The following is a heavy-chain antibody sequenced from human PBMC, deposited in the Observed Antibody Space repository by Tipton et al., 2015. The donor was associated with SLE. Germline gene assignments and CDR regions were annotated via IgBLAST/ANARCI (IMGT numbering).Heavy chain of an antibody. CDR2: ISYDGSNK. D-gene: IGHD3-9*01. J-gene: IGHJ2*01. V-gene: IGHV3-30*03. Sequence: SLRLSCAASGFTFSSYGMHWVRQAPGKGLEWVAVISYDGSNKYYADSVKGRFTISRDNAKNTLYLQMNSLRAEDTAVYYCAREKALGDILTTWYVDLWGRGTLVTVSS. CDR1: GFTFSSYG. CDR3: AREKALGDILTTWYVDL.